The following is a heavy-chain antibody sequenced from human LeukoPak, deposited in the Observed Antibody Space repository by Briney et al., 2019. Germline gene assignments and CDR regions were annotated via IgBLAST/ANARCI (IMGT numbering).Heavy chain of an antibody. CDR3: AKGQTAMVTFGAFDI. CDR2: ISWNSGSI. D-gene: IGHD5-18*01. CDR1: GFTFDDYA. J-gene: IGHJ4*02. Sequence: GGSLRLSCAASGFTFDDYAMHWVRQAPGKGLEWVSGISWNSGSIGYADSVKGRFTISRDNAKNSLYLQMNSLRAEDMALYYCAKGQTAMVTFGAFDIWGQGTLVTVSS. V-gene: IGHV3-9*03.